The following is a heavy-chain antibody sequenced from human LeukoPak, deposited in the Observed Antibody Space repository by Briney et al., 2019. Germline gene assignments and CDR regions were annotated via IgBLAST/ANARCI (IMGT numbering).Heavy chain of an antibody. CDR1: GGSFSGYY. D-gene: IGHD3-3*01. J-gene: IGHJ5*02. CDR3: ARDQGGYDFWSGYRGWEYHWFDP. CDR2: INHSGST. V-gene: IGHV4-34*01. Sequence: PSATLSLTCAVYGGSFSGYYWSWIRQPPGKGLEWIGEINHSGSTNYNPSLKSRVTISVDTSKNQFSLKLSSVTAADTAVYYCARDQGGYDFWSGYRGWEYHWFDPWGQGTLVTVSS.